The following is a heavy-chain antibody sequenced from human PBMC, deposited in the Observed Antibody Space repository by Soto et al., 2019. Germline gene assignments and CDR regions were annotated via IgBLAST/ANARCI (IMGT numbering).Heavy chain of an antibody. J-gene: IGHJ4*02. CDR3: AKLWVARRKSKTAFDY. V-gene: IGHV3-30*18. CDR1: GFTFSSYG. D-gene: IGHD2-21*02. Sequence: GGSLRLSCAASGFTFSSYGMHWVRQAPGKGLEGVAVISYDGSNKYYADSVKGRFTISRDNSKNTLYLQMNSLRAEDTAVYYCAKLWVARRKSKTAFDYWGQGTLVTVSS. CDR2: ISYDGSNK.